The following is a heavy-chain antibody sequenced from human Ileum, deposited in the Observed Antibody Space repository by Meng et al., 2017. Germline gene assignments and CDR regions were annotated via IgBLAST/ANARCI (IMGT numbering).Heavy chain of an antibody. CDR2: IYYGGST. Sequence: QVQLQESGPGLVKPSETLSLTCSVSGGSFTNNNYYWVWIRRPPGKGLEWIGSIYYGGSTYYNPSLKSRVTISVDTSTNQLSLKLISVTAADTAVYYCARRAHYGDPPRWGQGTLVTVSS. D-gene: IGHD4-17*01. CDR3: ARRAHYGDPPR. CDR1: GGSFTNNNYY. J-gene: IGHJ4*02. V-gene: IGHV4-39*01.